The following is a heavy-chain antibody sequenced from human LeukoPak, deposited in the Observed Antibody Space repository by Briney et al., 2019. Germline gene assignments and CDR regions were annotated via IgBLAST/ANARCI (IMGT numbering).Heavy chain of an antibody. J-gene: IGHJ4*02. CDR3: ARMWTAPSRGWDSDY. V-gene: IGHV1-46*01. Sequence: ASVKVSFKASGYTFTSNYMHWVRQAPGQGLEWIGVINPSAGTTSYAQKFQDGVSMTRDTSTSTVYMELSSLRSEETAVYYCARMWTAPSRGWDSDYWGQGTLVTVSS. CDR1: GYTFTSNY. D-gene: IGHD3/OR15-3a*01. CDR2: INPSAGTT.